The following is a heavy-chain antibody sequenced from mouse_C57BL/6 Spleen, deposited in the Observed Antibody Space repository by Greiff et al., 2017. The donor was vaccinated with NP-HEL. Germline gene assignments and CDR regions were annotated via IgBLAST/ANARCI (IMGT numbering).Heavy chain of an antibody. J-gene: IGHJ2*01. CDR3: ARWGAHWDEGVDY. Sequence: VQLQQSDAELVKPGASVKISCKVSGYTFTDHTIHWMKQRPEQGLEWIGYIYPRDGSTKYNEKFKGKATLTADKSSSTAYMQLSSLTSEDSAVYFCARWGAHWDEGVDYWGQGTTLTVSS. D-gene: IGHD4-1*01. V-gene: IGHV1-78*01. CDR2: IYPRDGST. CDR1: GYTFTDHT.